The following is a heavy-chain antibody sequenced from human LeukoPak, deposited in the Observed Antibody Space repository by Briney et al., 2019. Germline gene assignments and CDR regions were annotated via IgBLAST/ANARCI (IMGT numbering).Heavy chain of an antibody. CDR3: ARGTPLRRDAFDI. V-gene: IGHV4-31*02. Sequence: LRLSCAASGFTFSGCGMGWRRQAPGKGLEWIGYIYYSGSTYYNPSLKSRVTISVDTSKNQFSLKLSSVTAADTAMYYCARGTPLRRDAFDIWGQGTMVTVSS. CDR1: GFTFSGCG. CDR2: IYYSGST. D-gene: IGHD5-12*01. J-gene: IGHJ3*02.